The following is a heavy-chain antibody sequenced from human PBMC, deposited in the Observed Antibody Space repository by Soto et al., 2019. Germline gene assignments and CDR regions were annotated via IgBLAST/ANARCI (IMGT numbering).Heavy chain of an antibody. CDR1: GYTFTSYA. Sequence: ASVKVSCKASGYTFTSYAMHWVRQAPGQRLEWMGWINAGNGNTKYSQKFQGRVTMTTDTSASTAYMELSSLRSEDTAVYYCARGSAILWSRKRFDPWGQGTLVTVSS. CDR2: INAGNGNT. V-gene: IGHV1-3*01. D-gene: IGHD3-10*01. CDR3: ARGSAILWSRKRFDP. J-gene: IGHJ5*02.